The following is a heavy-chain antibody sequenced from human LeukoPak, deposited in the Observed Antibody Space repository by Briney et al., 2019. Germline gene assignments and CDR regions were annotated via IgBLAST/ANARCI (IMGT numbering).Heavy chain of an antibody. J-gene: IGHJ4*02. V-gene: IGHV4-39*01. D-gene: IGHD6-13*01. CDR3: ATGDASSRPYYFDY. Sequence: SETLSLTCTVSGGSISSSSYYWGWIRQPPGTGLEWLGSIYYSGSTYYNPSLKSRVTISVDTSKNQFSLKLSSVTAADTAVYYCATGDASSRPYYFDYWGQGTLVTVSS. CDR2: IYYSGST. CDR1: GGSISSSSYY.